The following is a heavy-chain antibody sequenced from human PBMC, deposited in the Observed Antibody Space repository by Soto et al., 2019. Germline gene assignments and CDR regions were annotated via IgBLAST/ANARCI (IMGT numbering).Heavy chain of an antibody. D-gene: IGHD3-10*02. CDR1: GYSFTNYW. J-gene: IGHJ4*02. CDR2: IDPSDSST. Sequence: EVQLVQSGAEVKKPGESLRISCKGSGYSFTNYWISWVRQMPGKGLEWMGRIDPSDSSTNYGPSFQGHGHVTISVDKTTSTAYLQSSSLKASDTAMYYCARHVRSQGGFDYWGQPTLVTVSS. V-gene: IGHV5-10-1*03. CDR3: ARHVRSQGGFDY.